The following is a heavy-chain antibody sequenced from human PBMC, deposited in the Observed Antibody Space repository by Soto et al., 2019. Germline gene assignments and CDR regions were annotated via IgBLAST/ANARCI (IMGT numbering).Heavy chain of an antibody. V-gene: IGHV3-30*18. CDR2: ISYDGSNK. Sequence: GGSLRLSCAASGFTFSSYGMHWVRQAPGKGLEWVAVISYDGSNKYYADSVKGRFTISRDNSKNTLYLQMNSLRAEDTAVYYCAKDIWGYSSLVPGGYWGQGTLVTVSS. CDR1: GFTFSSYG. J-gene: IGHJ4*02. D-gene: IGHD5-18*01. CDR3: AKDIWGYSSLVPGGY.